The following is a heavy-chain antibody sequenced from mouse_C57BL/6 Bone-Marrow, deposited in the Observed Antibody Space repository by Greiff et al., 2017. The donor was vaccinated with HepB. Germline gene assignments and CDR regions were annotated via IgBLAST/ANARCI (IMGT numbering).Heavy chain of an antibody. CDR3: ARETTTVVATEAMDY. CDR1: GYSITSGYY. Sequence: VQLQQSGPGLVKPSQSLSLTCSVTGYSITSGYYWNWIRQFPGNQLEWMGYISYDGSNNYNPSLKNRISITRDTSKNQFFLKLNSVTTEDTATYYCARETTTVVATEAMDYWGQGTSVTVSS. J-gene: IGHJ4*01. CDR2: ISYDGSN. D-gene: IGHD1-1*01. V-gene: IGHV3-6*01.